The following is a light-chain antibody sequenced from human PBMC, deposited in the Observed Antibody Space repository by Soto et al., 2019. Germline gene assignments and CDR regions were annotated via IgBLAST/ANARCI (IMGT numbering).Light chain of an antibody. CDR2: KAS. J-gene: IGKJ2*01. V-gene: IGKV1-5*03. CDR3: QQYNTFPPYT. Sequence: DIQMTQSPPTLSASVGDRVTLTCRASQSVTDWLAWFQQKAGEAPKVLIYKASNLESGVPSRFSGSGFGTEFTLTISSLQPDDSAVYYCQQYNTFPPYTFGQGTKLEI. CDR1: QSVTDW.